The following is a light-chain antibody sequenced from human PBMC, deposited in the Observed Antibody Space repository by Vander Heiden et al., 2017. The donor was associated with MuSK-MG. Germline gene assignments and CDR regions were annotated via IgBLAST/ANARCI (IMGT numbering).Light chain of an antibody. J-gene: IGKJ1*01. V-gene: IGKV1-9*01. Sequence: DIQLTQSPSFVSASVGDRVTITRRASQGISSYLAWYEQRPGKAPKRRIYEASALQSGVPSRFSGSGSGTEFTRTISSLQPEECSTDDGKQLKRYPWMFGQGTKVEIK. CDR1: QGISSY. CDR3: KQLKRYPWM. CDR2: EAS.